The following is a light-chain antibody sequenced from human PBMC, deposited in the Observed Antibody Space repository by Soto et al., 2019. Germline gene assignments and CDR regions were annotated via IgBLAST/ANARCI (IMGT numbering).Light chain of an antibody. CDR2: DVS. CDR3: SSYTRSSTYVV. V-gene: IGLV2-14*01. J-gene: IGLJ2*01. CDR1: SSDVGGYNY. Sequence: QSVLTQPASVSGSPGQSITISCTGTSSDVGGYNYVSWYQQHPGKAPKLMIYDVSNRPSGVSNRFSGSKSGNXASLTISGLQAEDEADYYCSSYTRSSTYVVFGGGTKXTVL.